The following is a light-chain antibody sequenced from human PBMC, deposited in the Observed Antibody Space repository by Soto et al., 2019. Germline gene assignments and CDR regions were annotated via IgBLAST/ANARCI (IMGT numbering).Light chain of an antibody. Sequence: EIVMTQSPATLSVSPGERVTLSCRASQSVSSDLAWYQQKPGQAPRLLIHGASTRATGIPARFSGSGSGTEFTLTISSLRSEDFAVYSCQQYNNWPWTFGQGTKVEIK. J-gene: IGKJ1*01. CDR2: GAS. CDR3: QQYNNWPWT. CDR1: QSVSSD. V-gene: IGKV3-15*01.